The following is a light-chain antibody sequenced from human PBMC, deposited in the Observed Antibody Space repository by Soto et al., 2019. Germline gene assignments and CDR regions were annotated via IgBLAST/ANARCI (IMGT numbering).Light chain of an antibody. CDR2: DVS. CDR3: YSYAGSYPVL. J-gene: IGLJ2*01. V-gene: IGLV2-11*01. Sequence: QSALTQPRSVSGSPGQSVTISCTGTSSDVGGYNYVSWYQQHPGKAPKLMIYDVSKRPSGVPDRFSGSKSGNTASLTISGLQAEGEADYYCYSYAGSYPVLFGGGSPLT. CDR1: SSDVGGYNY.